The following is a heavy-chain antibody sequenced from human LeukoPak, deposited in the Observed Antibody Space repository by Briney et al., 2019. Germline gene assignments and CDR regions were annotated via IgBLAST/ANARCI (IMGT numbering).Heavy chain of an antibody. V-gene: IGHV4-39*07. CDR3: ARELVRYRLGYMDV. CDR2: IYYSGST. J-gene: IGHJ6*03. Sequence: PSETLSLTCTVSGGSLSSSSYYWGWIRQPPGKGLEWIGSIYYSGSTYYNPSLKSRVTISVDTSKNQFSLKLSSVTAADTAVYYCARELVRYRLGYMDVWGKGTTVTVSS. CDR1: GGSLSSSSYY. D-gene: IGHD5-12*01.